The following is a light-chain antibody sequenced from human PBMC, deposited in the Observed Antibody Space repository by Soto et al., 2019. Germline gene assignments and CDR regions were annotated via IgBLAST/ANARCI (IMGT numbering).Light chain of an antibody. CDR1: QSISSW. CDR3: QQYHSYTPWT. V-gene: IGKV1-5*01. Sequence: DIQMTQSPSTLSSSVGDRATITCRASQSISSWLAWYQQKPGKAPRLLIYDASSLVSGVPARFSGSGSGTEFTLTISSRQPADFATYYCQQYHSYTPWTFGQGTKVEIK. CDR2: DAS. J-gene: IGKJ1*01.